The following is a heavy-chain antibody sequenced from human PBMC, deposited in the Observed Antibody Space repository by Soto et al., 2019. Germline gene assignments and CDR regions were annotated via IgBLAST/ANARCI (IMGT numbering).Heavy chain of an antibody. CDR3: ARGIAAGTKSAAFDI. V-gene: IGHV1-46*01. CDR1: GYTFTSYY. CDR2: INPSGGST. D-gene: IGHD6-13*01. Sequence: ASVTVSCTESGYTFTSYYIHWVRQAPGQGLEWMGIINPSGGSTSYAQKFQGRVTMTRDTSTSTVYMELSSLRSEDTAVYYCARGIAAGTKSAAFDIWGQGTMVTVSS. J-gene: IGHJ3*02.